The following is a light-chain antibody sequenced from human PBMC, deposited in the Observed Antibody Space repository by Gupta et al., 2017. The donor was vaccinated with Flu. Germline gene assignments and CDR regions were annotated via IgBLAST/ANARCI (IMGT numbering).Light chain of an antibody. J-gene: IGKJ1*01. CDR1: QSISSY. CDR3: QQSYSSPQT. CDR2: AAS. Sequence: GSQSISSYLNWYQQKPGKAPRLLINAASSLQSGVPSRFSGSGSGTDFTLTINSLQPEDFATYYCQQSYSSPQTFGQGTKVEMK. V-gene: IGKV1-39*01.